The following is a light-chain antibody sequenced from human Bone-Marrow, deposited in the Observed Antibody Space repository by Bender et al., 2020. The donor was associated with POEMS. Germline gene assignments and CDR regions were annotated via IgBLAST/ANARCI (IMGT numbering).Light chain of an antibody. Sequence: QSALTQPPSASGSPGQSVTISCTGTSSDVGGYDFVSWYQQHPGKAPKLIIYEVTKRPFRVPDRFSGSKSGTSASLAISGLQSEDEAHYYCCSYAGRYTWVFGGGTKLTVL. CDR1: SSDVGGYDF. CDR2: EVT. V-gene: IGLV2-8*01. J-gene: IGLJ2*01. CDR3: CSYAGRYTWV.